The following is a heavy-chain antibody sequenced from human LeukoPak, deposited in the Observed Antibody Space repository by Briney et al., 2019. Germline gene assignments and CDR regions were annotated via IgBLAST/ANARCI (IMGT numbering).Heavy chain of an antibody. CDR2: ISSEGTFK. CDR1: GFTFNSYA. Sequence: GGSLRLSCVGSGFTFNSYAFHWVRQAPGKGLEWVAVISSEGTFKYYADSVKGRFTISRDRSKKTLSLQMNSLKTEDTAVYYCARAVVAASTHSDYWGQGTLVTVSS. J-gene: IGHJ4*02. CDR3: ARAVVAASTHSDY. D-gene: IGHD2-15*01. V-gene: IGHV3-30-3*01.